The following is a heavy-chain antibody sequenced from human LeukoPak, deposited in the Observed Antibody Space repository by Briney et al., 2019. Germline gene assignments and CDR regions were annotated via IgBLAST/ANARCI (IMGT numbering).Heavy chain of an antibody. V-gene: IGHV4-34*01. CDR2: INHSGST. J-gene: IGHJ4*02. CDR3: AREVSYGDYDYFDY. D-gene: IGHD4-17*01. Sequence: SETLSLTCAVYGGSFSGYYWSWIRQPPGKGLEWIGEINHSGSTNYNPSLKSRVTISVDTSKNQFSLKLSSVTAADTAVYYCAREVSYGDYDYFDYWGQGTLVTVSS. CDR1: GGSFSGYY.